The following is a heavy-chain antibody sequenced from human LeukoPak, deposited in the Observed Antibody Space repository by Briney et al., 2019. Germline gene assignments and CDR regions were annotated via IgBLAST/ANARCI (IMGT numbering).Heavy chain of an antibody. CDR2: INHSGST. CDR3: VRGENFDY. J-gene: IGHJ4*02. V-gene: IGHV4-34*01. CDR1: GGSFSGYY. Sequence: PSETLSLTCAVYGGSFSGYYWSWIRQPPGKGLEWIGEINHSGSTNYNPSLKSRVTISVDTSKNQFSLKLSSVTAADTAVYYCVRGENFDYWGQGTLVTVSS.